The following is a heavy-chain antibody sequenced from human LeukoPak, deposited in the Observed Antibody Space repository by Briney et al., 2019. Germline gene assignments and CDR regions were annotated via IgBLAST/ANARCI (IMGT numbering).Heavy chain of an antibody. V-gene: IGHV4-4*09. CDR1: GGSISSYY. J-gene: IGHJ5*02. CDR3: ARHTGTVDDWFYP. D-gene: IGHD1-26*01. Sequence: SETLSLTCTVSGGSISSYYWSWIRQPPGKGLEWIGYIYTSGSTNYNPSLKSRVTISVDTSKNQFSLKLSSVTAADTAVYYCARHTGTVDDWFYPWGQGTLVTVSS. CDR2: IYTSGST.